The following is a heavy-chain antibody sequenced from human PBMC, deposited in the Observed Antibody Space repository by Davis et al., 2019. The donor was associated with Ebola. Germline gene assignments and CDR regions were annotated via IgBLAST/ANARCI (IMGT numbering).Heavy chain of an antibody. D-gene: IGHD7-27*01. CDR1: GGSISSGGHY. Sequence: MPSETLSLTCSVSGGSISSGGHYWNWIRQYPGKGLEWIGSIYNSGATHYRSSLQSRVSISADTSKNQFSVRLTSVTAADTAVYYCATGGELGRRYFDYWGQGILVTVSS. V-gene: IGHV4-31*03. J-gene: IGHJ4*02. CDR2: IYNSGAT. CDR3: ATGGELGRRYFDY.